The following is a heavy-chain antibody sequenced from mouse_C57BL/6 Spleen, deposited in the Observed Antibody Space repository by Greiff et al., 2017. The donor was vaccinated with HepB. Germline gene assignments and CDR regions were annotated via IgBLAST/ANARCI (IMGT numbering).Heavy chain of an antibody. V-gene: IGHV5-6*01. Sequence: EVQLQQSGGDLVKPGGSLKLSCAASGFTFSSYGMSWVRQTPDKRLEWVATISSGGSYTYYPDSVKGRFTISRDNAKNTLYLQKSSLKSEDTAMYYCARQGITTVVAPVDYWGQGTSVTVSS. CDR3: ARQGITTVVAPVDY. CDR1: GFTFSSYG. D-gene: IGHD1-1*01. CDR2: ISSGGSYT. J-gene: IGHJ4*01.